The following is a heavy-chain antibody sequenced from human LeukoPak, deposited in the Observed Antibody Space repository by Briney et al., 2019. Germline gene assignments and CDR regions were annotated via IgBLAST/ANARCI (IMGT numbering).Heavy chain of an antibody. CDR2: INHSGST. CDR1: GGSFSGYY. V-gene: IGHV4-34*01. J-gene: IGHJ4*02. Sequence: PSETLSLTCAVYGGSFSGYYWSWIRQPPGKGLEWIGEINHSGSTNYNPSLKSRVTISVDTSKNQFSLKLSSVTAADTAVYYCARNSFLDGVDYWGQGTLVTVSS. D-gene: IGHD3-16*01. CDR3: ARNSFLDGVDY.